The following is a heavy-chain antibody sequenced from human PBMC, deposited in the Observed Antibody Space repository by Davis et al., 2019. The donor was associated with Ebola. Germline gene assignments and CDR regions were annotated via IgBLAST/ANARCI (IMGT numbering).Heavy chain of an antibody. V-gene: IGHV1-8*01. CDR1: GYTFTSYD. CDR3: AKVRSLWSYCSSTSCRATNWFDP. Sequence: AASVKVSCKASGYTFTSYDINWVRQATGQGLEWMGWMNPNSGNTGYAQKFQGRVTITADKSTSTAYMELSSLRSEDTAVYYCAKVRSLWSYCSSTSCRATNWFDPWGQGTLVTVSS. J-gene: IGHJ5*02. D-gene: IGHD2-2*01. CDR2: MNPNSGNT.